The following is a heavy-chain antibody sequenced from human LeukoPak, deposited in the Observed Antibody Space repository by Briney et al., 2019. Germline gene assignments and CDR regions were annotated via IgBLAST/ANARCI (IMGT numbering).Heavy chain of an antibody. J-gene: IGHJ4*02. D-gene: IGHD3-22*01. Sequence: SETLSLTCTVSGGSISSGDYYWSWIRQPPGKGLEWIGYIYYSGSTYYNPSLRSRVTISVDTSKNQFSLKLSSVTAADTAVYYCARFSHYDSGTGFDYWGQGTLVTVSS. V-gene: IGHV4-30-4*01. CDR2: IYYSGST. CDR3: ARFSHYDSGTGFDY. CDR1: GGSISSGDYY.